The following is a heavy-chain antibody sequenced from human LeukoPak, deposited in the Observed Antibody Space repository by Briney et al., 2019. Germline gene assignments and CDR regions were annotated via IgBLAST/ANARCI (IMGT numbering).Heavy chain of an antibody. CDR1: GFTVSSNY. V-gene: IGHV3-48*01. Sequence: GGSLRLSCAASGFTVSSNYMNWVRQAPGKGLEWVSYISSSSSTIYYADSVKGRFTISRDNAKNSLYLQMNSLRAEDTAVYYCAREGPYYDFWSGPPYGMDVWGQGTTVTVSS. D-gene: IGHD3-3*01. CDR2: ISSSSSTI. CDR3: AREGPYYDFWSGPPYGMDV. J-gene: IGHJ6*02.